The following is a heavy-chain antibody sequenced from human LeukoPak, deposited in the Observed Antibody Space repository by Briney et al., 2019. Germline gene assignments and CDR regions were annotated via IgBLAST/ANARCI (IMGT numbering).Heavy chain of an antibody. Sequence: GGSLRLSCSASGFTFSNYAMHWVRQAPGKGLEYVSAISSNGGSTYYADSVKGRFTISRDNSKNTLHLQMSSLRAEDTAVCYCVRGSAFGDLDSWGQGTLVTVSS. CDR3: VRGSAFGDLDS. D-gene: IGHD3-10*01. J-gene: IGHJ4*02. CDR2: ISSNGGST. CDR1: GFTFSNYA. V-gene: IGHV3-64D*09.